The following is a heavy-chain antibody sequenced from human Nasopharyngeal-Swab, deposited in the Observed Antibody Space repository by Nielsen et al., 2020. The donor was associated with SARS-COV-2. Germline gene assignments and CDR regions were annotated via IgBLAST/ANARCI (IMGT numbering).Heavy chain of an antibody. Sequence: SETLSLTCAVSGGSISSSNWWRWLRQPPGKGLEWIGEINHSGSTNYNPSLKSRVTISVDTSKNQFSLKLSSVTAADTAVYYCARAMATVGAVYYYGMDVWGQGTTVTVSS. CDR1: GGSISSSNW. CDR3: ARAMATVGAVYYYGMDV. CDR2: INHSGST. D-gene: IGHD4-23*01. J-gene: IGHJ6*02. V-gene: IGHV4-4*02.